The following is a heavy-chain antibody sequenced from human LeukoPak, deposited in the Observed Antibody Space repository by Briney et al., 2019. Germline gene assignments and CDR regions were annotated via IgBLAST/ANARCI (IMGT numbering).Heavy chain of an antibody. CDR1: GSTFSSYW. J-gene: IGHJ4*02. CDR2: INSDGSTT. V-gene: IGHV3-74*01. CDR3: ARDDSGTYYNNFDD. D-gene: IGHD3-10*01. Sequence: GGSLRLSCAASGSTFSSYWTHWVRQAPGKGVVWVSRINSDGSTTNYADSVKGRFTISRDNAKDTLYLQMNSLRAEDTAVYYCARDDSGTYYNNFDDWGQGTLVTVSS.